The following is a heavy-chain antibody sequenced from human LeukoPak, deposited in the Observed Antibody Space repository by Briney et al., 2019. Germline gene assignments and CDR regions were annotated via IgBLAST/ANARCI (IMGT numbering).Heavy chain of an antibody. V-gene: IGHV3-9*01. CDR1: VFTFDDNV. J-gene: IGHJ4*02. Sequence: PGGTLRLSFAASVFTFDDNVRHWVRPAPGKGLKWVSGITWNSDTIAYADSVKGRFTISRDNAKNSLYLQMNSLRADDTALYYCAREPGTAVAFDYWGQGTLVTVSS. CDR2: ITWNSDTI. CDR3: AREPGTAVAFDY. D-gene: IGHD6-19*01.